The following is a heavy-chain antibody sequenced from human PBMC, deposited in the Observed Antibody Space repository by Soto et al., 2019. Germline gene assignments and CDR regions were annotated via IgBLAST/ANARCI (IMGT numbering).Heavy chain of an antibody. CDR1: GGSFSDFS. CDR2: INPGAIT. V-gene: IGHV4-34*10. CDR3: ARDEPPDHYGPSAFYYYYGMDV. D-gene: IGHD3-16*01. Sequence: PSETLSLTCAVYGGSFSDFSWSWIRQSPGKGLEWIGEINPGAITNYNPSLKTRVTMSLDTANNQFSLKLHSVIAADTAVYYCARDEPPDHYGPSAFYYYYGMDVWGQGTTVTVSS. J-gene: IGHJ6*02.